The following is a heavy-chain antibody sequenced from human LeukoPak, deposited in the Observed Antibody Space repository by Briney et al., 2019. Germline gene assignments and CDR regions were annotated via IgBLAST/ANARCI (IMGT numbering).Heavy chain of an antibody. CDR2: ISSSSSYT. J-gene: IGHJ6*02. D-gene: IGHD6-6*01. V-gene: IGHV3-11*06. Sequence: PGGSLRLSCAASGFTFSDYYMSWIRQAPGKGLEWVSYISSSSSYTNYADSVKGRFTISRDNAKNSLYLQMNSLRAEDTAVYYCAKVAGSSRHYYYYGMDVWGQGTTVTVSS. CDR1: GFTFSDYY. CDR3: AKVAGSSRHYYYYGMDV.